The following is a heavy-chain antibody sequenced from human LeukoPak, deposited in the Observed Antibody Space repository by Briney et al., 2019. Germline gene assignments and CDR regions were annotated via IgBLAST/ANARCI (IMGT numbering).Heavy chain of an antibody. J-gene: IGHJ3*02. Sequence: GGSLRLSCAASGFTFSSYSMNWVRQAPGKGLEWVSYISSSSSTIYYADSVKGRFTISRDNAKNSLYLQMNSLRAEDTAVYYCAREFPGRAFDIWGQGTMVTVSS. CDR3: AREFPGRAFDI. CDR2: ISSSSSTI. V-gene: IGHV3-48*01. D-gene: IGHD2-15*01. CDR1: GFTFSSYS.